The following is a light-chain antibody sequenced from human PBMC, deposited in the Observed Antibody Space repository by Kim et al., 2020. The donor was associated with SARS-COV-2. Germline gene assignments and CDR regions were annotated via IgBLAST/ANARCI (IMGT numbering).Light chain of an antibody. CDR3: QAWDSTWV. Sequence: SYELTQPPSVSVSPGQTASITCSGDKLGDKYACWYQQKPGQSPVLVIYQDSKRPSGIPERFSGSNSGNTATLTISGTQAKDEADYYCQAWDSTWVFGGGT. J-gene: IGLJ3*02. CDR1: KLGDKY. V-gene: IGLV3-1*01. CDR2: QDS.